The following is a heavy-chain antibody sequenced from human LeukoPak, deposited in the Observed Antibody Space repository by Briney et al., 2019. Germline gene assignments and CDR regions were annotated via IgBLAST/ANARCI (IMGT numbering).Heavy chain of an antibody. V-gene: IGHV1-18*01. Sequence: GASVKVSCKASGYTFTSYGISWVRQAPGQGLEWMGWISAYNGNTNYAQKLQGRVTMTTDTSTSTAYMELRSLRSDDTAVCYCAREGIEYYYDSSGYYLFDYWGQGTLVTVSS. CDR2: ISAYNGNT. CDR1: GYTFTSYG. J-gene: IGHJ4*02. D-gene: IGHD3-22*01. CDR3: AREGIEYYYDSSGYYLFDY.